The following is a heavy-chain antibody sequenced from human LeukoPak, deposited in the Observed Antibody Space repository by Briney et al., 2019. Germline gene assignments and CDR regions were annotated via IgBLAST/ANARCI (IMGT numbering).Heavy chain of an antibody. J-gene: IGHJ4*02. D-gene: IGHD6-19*01. Sequence: ASVKVSCKASGYTFTGYYMHWVRQAPGQGLEWMGWINPNSGGTNYAQKFQGRVTMTRDTSISTAYMELSRLRSDDTAAYYCARVRGYSSGWYDYWGQGTLVTVSS. V-gene: IGHV1-2*02. CDR2: INPNSGGT. CDR3: ARVRGYSSGWYDY. CDR1: GYTFTGYY.